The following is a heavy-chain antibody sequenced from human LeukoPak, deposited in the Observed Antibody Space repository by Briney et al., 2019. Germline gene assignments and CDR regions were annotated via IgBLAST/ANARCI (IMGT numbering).Heavy chain of an antibody. J-gene: IGHJ4*02. CDR1: GGSFSGYY. CDR3: ARGTYYDSSGYYIFDY. D-gene: IGHD3-22*01. V-gene: IGHV4-34*01. Sequence: SETLSLTCAVYGGSFSGYYWSWIRQPPGKGLEWIGEVNHSGSTNYNPSLKSRVTISVDTSKNQFSLKLSSVTAADTAVYYCARGTYYDSSGYYIFDYWGQGTLVTVSS. CDR2: VNHSGST.